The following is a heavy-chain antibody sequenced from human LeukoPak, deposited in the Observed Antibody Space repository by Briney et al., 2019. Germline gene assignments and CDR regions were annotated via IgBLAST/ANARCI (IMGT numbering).Heavy chain of an antibody. V-gene: IGHV3-48*04. Sequence: GGSLRLSCAASGFTFSSYSMNWVRQAPGKGLEWVSYISSSSSTIYYADSVKGRFTIARDNAKNSLYLQMNSLRAEDTAVYYCARDTSWGSVLFQHLYYFDYWGQGTLVTVSS. J-gene: IGHJ4*02. CDR3: ARDTSWGSVLFQHLYYFDY. CDR2: ISSSSSTI. CDR1: GFTFSSYS. D-gene: IGHD3-10*01.